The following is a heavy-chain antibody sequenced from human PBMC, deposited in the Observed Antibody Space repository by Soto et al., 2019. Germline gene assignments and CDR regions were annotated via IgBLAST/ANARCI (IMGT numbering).Heavy chain of an antibody. D-gene: IGHD4-17*01. CDR1: GGSISSSSYY. Sequence: QLQLQESGPGLVKPSETLSLTCTVSGGSISSSSYYWGWIRQPPGKGLEWIGSIYYSGSTYYNPSSKIGFTLSVAMPRNQFPWRWASWTAADRVGYYGAGPTSRVTPPDAFNTWAKGQWSPSLQ. CDR3: AGPTSRVTPPDAFNT. V-gene: IGHV4-39*01. J-gene: IGHJ3*02. CDR2: IYYSGST.